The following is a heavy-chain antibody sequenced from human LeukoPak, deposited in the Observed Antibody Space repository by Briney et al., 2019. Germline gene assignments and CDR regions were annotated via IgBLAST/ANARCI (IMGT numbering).Heavy chain of an antibody. CDR1: GFTFSSYG. V-gene: IGHV3-64*01. D-gene: IGHD3-10*01. CDR2: IGGST. Sequence: GGSLRLSCAASGFTFSSYGMHWVRQAPGKGLEHVSAIGGSTYYANSVKGRFTISRDNSKNTLYLQMDSLRAEDTAVYYCARVAGGKSISMVRVVIRKGPCDCWVQGRVVTVSS. J-gene: IGHJ4*02. CDR3: ARVAGGKSISMVRVVIRKGPCDC.